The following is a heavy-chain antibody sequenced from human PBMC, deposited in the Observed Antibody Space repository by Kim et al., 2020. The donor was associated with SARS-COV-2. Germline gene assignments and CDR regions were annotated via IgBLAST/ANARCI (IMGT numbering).Heavy chain of an antibody. V-gene: IGHV4-39*01. J-gene: IGHJ5*02. CDR1: GGSISSSSYY. D-gene: IGHD2-21*01. Sequence: SETLSLTCTVSGGSISSSSYYWGWIRQPPGKGLEWIGSIYYSGSTYYNPSLKSRVTISVDTSKNQFSLKLSSVTAADTAVYYCARCDCGGDCYPRLLHWFDPWGQGTLVTVSS. CDR2: IYYSGST. CDR3: ARCDCGGDCYPRLLHWFDP.